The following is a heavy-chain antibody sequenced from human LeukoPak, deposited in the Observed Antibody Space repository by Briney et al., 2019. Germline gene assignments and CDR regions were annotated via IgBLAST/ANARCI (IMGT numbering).Heavy chain of an antibody. Sequence: SVKVSCKASGGTFSSYAISWVRQAPGQGLEWMGRIIPILGIANYAQKFQGRVTITADKSTSTAYMELSSLRSEDTAVYYCAREEHYYDSSGYFPIWGQGTLVTVSS. V-gene: IGHV1-69*04. CDR3: AREEHYYDSSGYFPI. CDR2: IIPILGIA. CDR1: GGTFSSYA. J-gene: IGHJ4*02. D-gene: IGHD3-22*01.